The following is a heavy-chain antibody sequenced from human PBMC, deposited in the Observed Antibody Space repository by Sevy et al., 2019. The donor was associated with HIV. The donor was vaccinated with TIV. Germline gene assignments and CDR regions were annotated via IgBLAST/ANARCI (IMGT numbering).Heavy chain of an antibody. D-gene: IGHD6-25*01. J-gene: IGHJ4*02. CDR3: AKDVMRQRGSESLFHH. Sequence: GGSLRLSCAASGFTFDDYAMHWVRQAPGKGLEWVSSMSWNRGSTGDGDSVKGRFTISRDNAKNSLYLQMNSLRAEDTALYYCAKDVMRQRGSESLFHHWGQGTLVTVSS. V-gene: IGHV3-9*01. CDR1: GFTFDDYA. CDR2: MSWNRGST.